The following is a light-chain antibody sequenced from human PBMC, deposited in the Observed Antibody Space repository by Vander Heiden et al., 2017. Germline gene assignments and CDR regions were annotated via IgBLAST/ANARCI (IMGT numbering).Light chain of an antibody. CDR1: SGSIASNY. CDR2: EDN. V-gene: IGLV6-57*01. Sequence: NFMLTQPHSVSESPGQTVTISGTRSSGSIASNYVQWYQQRPGSSPTTVIYEDNQRPSGVPDRFSGSIDSSSNSASLTISGLKTEDEADYYCQSYDSSNHVVFGGGTKLTVL. CDR3: QSYDSSNHVV. J-gene: IGLJ2*01.